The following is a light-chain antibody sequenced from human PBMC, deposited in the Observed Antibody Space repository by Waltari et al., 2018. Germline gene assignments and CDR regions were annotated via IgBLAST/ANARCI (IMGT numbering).Light chain of an antibody. V-gene: IGKV1-5*03. CDR2: RTS. J-gene: IGKJ2*01. CDR3: QEYDTYT. CDR1: QILGWW. Sequence: DIQMTQSPSTLSASVGDRVTITCRASQILGWWLAWYQQKPGKVPKILIYRTSNLASGVPSRFSGGGSGTEFTLTISSLQTDDFATYFCQEYDTYTFGQGTNLEIK.